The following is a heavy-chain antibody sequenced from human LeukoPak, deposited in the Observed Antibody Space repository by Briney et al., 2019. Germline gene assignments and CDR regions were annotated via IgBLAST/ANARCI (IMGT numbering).Heavy chain of an antibody. CDR3: ARDKIREDYYYGMDV. CDR2: IYSGGST. V-gene: IGHV3-53*01. J-gene: IGHJ6*02. CDR1: GFTVSSNY. D-gene: IGHD5-24*01. Sequence: GGSLRLSCAASGFTVSSNYMSWVRQAPGKGLEWVSVIYSGGSTYYADSVKGRFTISRDNAKNSLYLQMNSLRAEDTAVYYCARDKIREDYYYGMDVWGQGTTVTVSS.